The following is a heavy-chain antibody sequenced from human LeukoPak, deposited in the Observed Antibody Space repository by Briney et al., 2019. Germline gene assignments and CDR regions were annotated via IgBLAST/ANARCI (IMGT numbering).Heavy chain of an antibody. V-gene: IGHV4-59*01. CDR2: IYYSGST. J-gene: IGHJ4*02. CDR1: GGSISSYY. Sequence: SETLSLTCTVSGGSISSYYWSWIRQPPGKGLEWIGYIYYSGSTNYNPSLKSRVTISVDTSKNQFSLKLSSVPAADTAVYYCAREFTHGNFDYWGQGTLVTVSS. CDR3: AREFTHGNFDY.